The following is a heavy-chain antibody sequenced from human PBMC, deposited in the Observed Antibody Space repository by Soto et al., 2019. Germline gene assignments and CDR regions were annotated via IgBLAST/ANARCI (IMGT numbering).Heavy chain of an antibody. CDR1: GFTFTSSA. CDR2: IVVGSGNT. Sequence: SVKVSCTASGFTFTSSAVHWVRQARGQRLEWIGWIVVGSGNTNYAQKFQERVTITRDMSTSTAYMELSSLRSEDTAVYYCAAGWSSGYYYYFDYWGQGTLVTVSS. D-gene: IGHD3-22*01. V-gene: IGHV1-58*01. J-gene: IGHJ4*02. CDR3: AAGWSSGYYYYFDY.